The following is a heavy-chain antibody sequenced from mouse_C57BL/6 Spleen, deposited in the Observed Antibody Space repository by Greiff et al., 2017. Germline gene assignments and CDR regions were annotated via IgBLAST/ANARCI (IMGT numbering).Heavy chain of an antibody. CDR2: IDPANGNT. V-gene: IGHV14-3*01. D-gene: IGHD1-1*01. CDR3: ASALITTVVEGYFDV. Sequence: EVQLQQSVAELVRPGASVKLSCTASGFNIKNTYMHWVKQRPEQGLEWIGRIDPANGNTKYAPKFQGKATITADTSSNTAYLQLSSLTSVDTAIYDCASALITTVVEGYFDVWGTGTTVTVSS. J-gene: IGHJ1*03. CDR1: GFNIKNTY.